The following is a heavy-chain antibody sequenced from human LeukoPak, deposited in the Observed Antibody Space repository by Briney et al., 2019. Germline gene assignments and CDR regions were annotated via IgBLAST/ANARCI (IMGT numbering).Heavy chain of an antibody. CDR2: ICYSGGST. Sequence: GGSLRLSCAASGFTFSDYAMSWVRQAPGKGLEWVSGICYSGGSTYYAAFGKGRLTISRDNYKNSQYLHMNSRRAEDTGVYYRATVRSRAGEMVVLMLGLLVSWGQGTLVTVSA. J-gene: IGHJ4*02. V-gene: IGHV3-23*01. D-gene: IGHD3-22*01. CDR3: ATVRSRAGEMVVLMLGLLVS. CDR1: GFTFSDYA.